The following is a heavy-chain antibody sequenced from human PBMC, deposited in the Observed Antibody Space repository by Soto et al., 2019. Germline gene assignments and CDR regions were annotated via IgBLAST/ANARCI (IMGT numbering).Heavy chain of an antibody. D-gene: IGHD2-15*01. J-gene: IGHJ4*02. CDR1: GFTFSSYA. Sequence: GGSLRLSCAASGFTFSSYAMSWVRQAPGKGLEWVSAISGSGGSTYYADSVKGRFTISRDNSKNTLYLQMNSLRAEDTAVYYCAKDLKRVVVVAATQGGYDYWGQGTLVTVSS. CDR3: AKDLKRVVVVAATQGGYDY. CDR2: ISGSGGST. V-gene: IGHV3-23*01.